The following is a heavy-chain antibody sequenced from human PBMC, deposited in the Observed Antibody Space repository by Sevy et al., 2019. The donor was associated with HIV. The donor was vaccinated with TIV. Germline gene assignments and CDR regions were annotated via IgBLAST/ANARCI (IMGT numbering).Heavy chain of an antibody. CDR2: IIPIFGTA. J-gene: IGHJ3*02. Sequence: ASVKVSCKASGGTFSSYAISWVRQAPGQGLEWMGGIIPIFGTANYAQKFQGRVTITADESTGTAYMELSSLRSEDTAVYYCASQRDADSSGYYYVLGAFDIWGQGTMVTVSS. D-gene: IGHD3-22*01. CDR1: GGTFSSYA. CDR3: ASQRDADSSGYYYVLGAFDI. V-gene: IGHV1-69*13.